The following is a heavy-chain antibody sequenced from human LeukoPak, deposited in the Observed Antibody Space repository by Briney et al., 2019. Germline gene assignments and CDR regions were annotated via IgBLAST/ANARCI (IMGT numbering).Heavy chain of an antibody. D-gene: IGHD1-26*01. CDR3: ARTSGSYLRLDFDY. CDR1: GFTFSSYG. CDR2: IRYDGSNK. Sequence: GGSLRLSCAASGFTFSSYGMHWVRQAPGKGLEWVAFIRYDGSNKYYADSVKGRFTISRDNAKNSLYLQMNSLRAEDTAVYYCARTSGSYLRLDFDYWGQGTLVTVSS. J-gene: IGHJ4*02. V-gene: IGHV3-30*02.